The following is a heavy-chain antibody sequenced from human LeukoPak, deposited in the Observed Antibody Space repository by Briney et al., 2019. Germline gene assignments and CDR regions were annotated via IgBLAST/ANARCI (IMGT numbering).Heavy chain of an antibody. Sequence: GSLRLSCAASGFTFSSYWMSWVRQAPGKGLEWVANMNRDGSEKNYVDSIKGRFTISRDNAANSLYLQMSSLRVEDTAVYYCARDGGIIRFGGQDVWGQGTTVIVS. CDR1: GFTFSSYW. CDR2: MNRDGSEK. D-gene: IGHD3-16*01. V-gene: IGHV3-7*01. CDR3: ARDGGIIRFGGQDV. J-gene: IGHJ6*02.